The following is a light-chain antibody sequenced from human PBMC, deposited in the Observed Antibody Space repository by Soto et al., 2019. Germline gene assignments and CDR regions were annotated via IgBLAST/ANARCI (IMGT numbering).Light chain of an antibody. CDR1: NTDVGGYNY. Sequence: QSVVTQPRSVAGAPGPSVPISCTGNNTDVGGYNYVSWYQQHPGKVPKLMLYDVSKRPSGVPDRFSGSKSGNTASLTISGLQAEDEADYYCCSYAGRDTLYVFGSGTKVTVL. CDR2: DVS. V-gene: IGLV2-11*01. CDR3: CSYAGRDTLYV. J-gene: IGLJ1*01.